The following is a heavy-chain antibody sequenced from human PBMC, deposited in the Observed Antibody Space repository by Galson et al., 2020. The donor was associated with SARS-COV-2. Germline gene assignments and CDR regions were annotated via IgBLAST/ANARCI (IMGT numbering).Heavy chain of an antibody. CDR2: IYYSGST. J-gene: IGHJ6*02. CDR3: ARRQGGHYYYCGMDV. V-gene: IGHV4-39*01. Sequence: ETLSLTCTVSGGSISSSSYYWDWIRQSPGKGLEWIGSIYYSGSTYYDPSLKSRVTISVDTSKNQFSLKLTSVTATDTAVYFCARRQGGHYYYCGMDVWGQGTTVTVSS. CDR1: GGSISSSSYY.